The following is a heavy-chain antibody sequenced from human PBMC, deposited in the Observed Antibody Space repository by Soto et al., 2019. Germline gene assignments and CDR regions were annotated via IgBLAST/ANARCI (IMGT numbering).Heavy chain of an antibody. CDR2: ISAYNGNT. V-gene: IGHV1-18*01. Sequence: EASVKVSCKASGYTFTSYGISWVRQAPGQGLEWMGWISAYNGNTNYAQKLQGRATMTTDTSTSTAYMELRSLRSDDTAVYYCARTFLFSEFFAGYHDVLDFGGKGTRVTVS. CDR1: GYTFTSYG. D-gene: IGHD3-16*02. CDR3: ARTFLFSEFFAGYHDVLDF. J-gene: IGHJ3*01.